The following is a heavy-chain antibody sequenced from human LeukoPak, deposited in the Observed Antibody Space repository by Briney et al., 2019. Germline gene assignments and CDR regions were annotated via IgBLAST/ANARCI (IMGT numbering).Heavy chain of an antibody. Sequence: SETLSLTRAVSGYSISTDYFWGWIRQPPGRGLEWIGSIYHSGSTHKTPSLKSRVTISVDTSKNQFSLKLTSVTAADTAVYFCARLSWGGWFDYWGQGTLVTVSS. V-gene: IGHV4-38-2*01. CDR1: GYSISTDYF. J-gene: IGHJ4*02. CDR2: IYHSGST. D-gene: IGHD3-10*01. CDR3: ARLSWGGWFDY.